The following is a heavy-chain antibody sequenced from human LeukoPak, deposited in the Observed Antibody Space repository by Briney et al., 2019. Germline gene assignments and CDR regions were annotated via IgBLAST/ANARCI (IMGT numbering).Heavy chain of an antibody. J-gene: IGHJ4*02. CDR2: ISGSGGST. CDR3: ARDRDYNLADSFDH. CDR1: GFTFSSYA. V-gene: IGHV3-23*01. D-gene: IGHD5-24*01. Sequence: GGSLRLSCAASGFTFSSYAMSWVRQAPGEGLEWVSAISGSGGSTYYADSVKGRFTISRDNSKKALYLQMNGLRGEDTALYYCARDRDYNLADSFDHWGQGTLVTVSS.